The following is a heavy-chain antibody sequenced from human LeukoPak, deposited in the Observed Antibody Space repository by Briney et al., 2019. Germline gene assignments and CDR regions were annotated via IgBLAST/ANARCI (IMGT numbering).Heavy chain of an antibody. CDR1: GFTFSSYA. J-gene: IGHJ5*02. V-gene: IGHV3-30*02. CDR2: IRYDGSNK. CDR3: ARGMTTVTTWFDP. D-gene: IGHD4-17*01. Sequence: PGGSLRLSCAASGFTFSSYAMHWVRQAPGKGLEWVAFIRYDGSNKYYADSVEGRFTISRDNAKNSLYLQMNSLRAEDTAVYYCARGMTTVTTWFDPWGQGTLVTVSS.